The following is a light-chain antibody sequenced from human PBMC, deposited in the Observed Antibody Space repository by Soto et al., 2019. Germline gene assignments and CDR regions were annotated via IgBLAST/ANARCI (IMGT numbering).Light chain of an antibody. CDR1: QSINSG. CDR3: QQCNSYWRR. J-gene: IGKJ1*01. CDR2: KAS. V-gene: IGKV1-5*03. Sequence: DIQMTQSPSTLSASVGDRVTITCRASQSINSGLAWYQQKPGKAPKLLIYKASSVERGVPARFSGSGSGTKFPLTTSTLQPDDLATYCCQQCNSYWRRFGRGTKLDIK.